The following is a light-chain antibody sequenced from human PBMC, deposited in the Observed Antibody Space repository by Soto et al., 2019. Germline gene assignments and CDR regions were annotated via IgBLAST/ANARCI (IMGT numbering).Light chain of an antibody. CDR3: SSYTRNSTYV. CDR1: SSDIGGYNS. V-gene: IGLV2-14*01. CDR2: EVS. J-gene: IGLJ1*01. Sequence: QSALTKPASVSGSPGQSITISCTGTSSDIGGYNSVSWYQHHPGKAPKLIIYEVSNRPSGVSYRFSGSKSGNRASLTISGLQAEDDADYYCSSYTRNSTYVFGTGTKLTVL.